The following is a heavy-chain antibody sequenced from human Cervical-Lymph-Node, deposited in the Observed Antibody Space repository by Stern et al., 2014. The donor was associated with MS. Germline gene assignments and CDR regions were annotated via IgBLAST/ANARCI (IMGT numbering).Heavy chain of an antibody. CDR2: IKPSGGST. CDR1: GFTFTSYY. CDR3: ARVYDYVWAFDI. D-gene: IGHD3-16*01. J-gene: IGHJ3*02. Sequence: QVQLVESGAEVKKPGASLKVSCKASGFTFTSYYMHWVRQAPGQGLEWVGIIKPSGGSTSYAQKVQGRVTITRDKSTSTVYMELSSLRSEDTAVYYCARVYDYVWAFDIWGQGTMVTVSS. V-gene: IGHV1-46*01.